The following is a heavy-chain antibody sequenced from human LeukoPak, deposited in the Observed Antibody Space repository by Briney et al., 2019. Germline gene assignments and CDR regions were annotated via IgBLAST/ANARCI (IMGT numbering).Heavy chain of an antibody. CDR3: ARHVNDYYDSSGYYYDLDY. D-gene: IGHD3-22*01. CDR1: GHSFTSYW. V-gene: IGHV5-10-1*01. CDR2: IDPSDSYT. J-gene: IGHJ4*02. Sequence: GESLKISCKGSGHSFTSYWISWVRQMPGKGLEWMGRIDPSDSYTNYSPSFQGHVTISADKSISTAYLQWSSLKASDTAMYYCARHVNDYYDSSGYYYDLDYWAREPWSPSPQ.